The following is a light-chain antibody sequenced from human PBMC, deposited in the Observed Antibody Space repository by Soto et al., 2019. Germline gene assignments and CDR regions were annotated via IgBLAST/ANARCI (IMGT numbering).Light chain of an antibody. CDR1: VMISTY. Sequence: TLSLSPGQRATLSCRASVMISTYVAWHQQKPGQAPRLLIYDASNRATGVPARFRGSGSGTDFPLTISAMEPEDFAVYYCQERSHWTFGRGTKVDIK. CDR3: QERSHWT. J-gene: IGKJ1*01. CDR2: DAS. V-gene: IGKV3-11*01.